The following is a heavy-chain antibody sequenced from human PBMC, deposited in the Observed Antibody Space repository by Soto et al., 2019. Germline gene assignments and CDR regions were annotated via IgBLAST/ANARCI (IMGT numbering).Heavy chain of an antibody. CDR2: IKAYSGNT. V-gene: IGHV1-18*04. CDR3: AIANYGDDDY. D-gene: IGHD4-17*01. CDR1: GYTFSTST. J-gene: IGHJ4*02. Sequence: LVQSGAEAKKPGTSVKVSCKASGYTFSTSTISWVRQAPGQGLEGLGWIKAYSGNTNYAPKLQGRVTMTTDTSTSTAYLELRSLTTDDTAMYYCAIANYGDDDYWGQGTLVTVSS.